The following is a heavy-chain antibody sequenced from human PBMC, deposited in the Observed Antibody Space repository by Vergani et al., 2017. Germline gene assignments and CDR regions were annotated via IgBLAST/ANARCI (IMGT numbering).Heavy chain of an antibody. CDR1: GFTFSSYG. CDR2: ISYDGSNK. D-gene: IGHD3-10*01. V-gene: IGHV3-30*18. J-gene: IGHJ6*03. CDR3: AKDPYCYGSGSGYYYMDV. Sequence: VQLVETGGGLIQPGGSLRLSCAASGFTFSSYGMHWVRQAPGKGLEWVAVISYDGSNKYYADSVKGRFTISRDNSKNTLYLQMNSLRAEDTAVYYCAKDPYCYGSGSGYYYMDVWGKGTTVTVSS.